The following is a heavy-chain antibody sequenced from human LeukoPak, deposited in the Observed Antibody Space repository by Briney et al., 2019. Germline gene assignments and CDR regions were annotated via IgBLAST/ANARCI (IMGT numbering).Heavy chain of an antibody. J-gene: IGHJ4*02. V-gene: IGHV3-15*01. CDR2: IKSKTDGGTT. D-gene: IGHD1-1*01. CDR3: TTELERRIDY. Sequence: GGSLRLSCAAPGFTFSKAWMSWVRQAPGKGRGGVGRIKSKTDGGTTDYAAPVKGRFTISRDDSKNTLYLQMNSLKTEDTAVYYCTTELERRIDYWGQGTLVTVSS. CDR1: GFTFSKAW.